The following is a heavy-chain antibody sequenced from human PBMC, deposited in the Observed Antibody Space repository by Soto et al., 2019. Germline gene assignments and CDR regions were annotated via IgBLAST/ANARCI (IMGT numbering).Heavy chain of an antibody. Sequence: EVHLVESGGGLVQPGGSLRLSYAASGFTFSSYWMTWVRQAPGKGLEWVANTKPDGSEKNYVGSVMGRFTISRDNANNSLFLQMDSLRAEDTAVYYCARVAYVDESFDYWGQGTLVTVSS. CDR1: GFTFSSYW. V-gene: IGHV3-7*01. CDR2: TKPDGSEK. J-gene: IGHJ4*02. D-gene: IGHD2-21*01. CDR3: ARVAYVDESFDY.